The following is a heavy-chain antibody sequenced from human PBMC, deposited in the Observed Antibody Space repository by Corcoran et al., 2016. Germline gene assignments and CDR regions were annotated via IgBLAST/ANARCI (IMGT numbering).Heavy chain of an antibody. CDR3: AKSPRVNYDFWSGYDYYYGMDV. J-gene: IGHJ6*02. V-gene: IGHV3-7*03. CDR2: IKQDGSEK. Sequence: EVQLVESGGGLVQPGGSLRLSCAASGFTFSSYWMSWVRQAPGKGLEWVANIKQDGSEKYYVDSVKGRFTISRDNAKNSMYLQMNSLRAEDTAVYYCAKSPRVNYDFWSGYDYYYGMDVWGQGTTVTVSS. CDR1: GFTFSSYW. D-gene: IGHD3-3*01.